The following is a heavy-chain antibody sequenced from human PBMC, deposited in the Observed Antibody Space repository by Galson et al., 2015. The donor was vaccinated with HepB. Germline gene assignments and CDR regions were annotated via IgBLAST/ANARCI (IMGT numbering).Heavy chain of an antibody. D-gene: IGHD2-15*01. J-gene: IGHJ5*02. CDR1: GGSISSGGYS. CDR2: IYHSGST. CDR3: ARGAVQVAHGGFDP. Sequence: TLSLTCTVSGGSISSGGYSWSWIRQPPGKGLEWIGYIYHSGSTYSNPSLKSRVTISVDRSKNQFSLKLSSVTAADTAVYYCARGAVQVAHGGFDPWGQGTLVTVSS. V-gene: IGHV4-30-2*01.